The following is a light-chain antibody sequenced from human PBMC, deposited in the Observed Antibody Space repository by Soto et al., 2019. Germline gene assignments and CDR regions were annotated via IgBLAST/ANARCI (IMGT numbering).Light chain of an antibody. CDR1: SNDVGHFNY. CDR3: TSFTTSDTFV. Sequence: QSALAQPASVSGSPGQSITISCTGTSNDVGHFNYVSWFQQHPGKAPKLLIFDVNNWPSGVSDRFSGSKSGNTASLTISGLQPEDEPDYYCTSFTTSDTFVFGSGTKVTVL. V-gene: IGLV2-14*03. J-gene: IGLJ1*01. CDR2: DVN.